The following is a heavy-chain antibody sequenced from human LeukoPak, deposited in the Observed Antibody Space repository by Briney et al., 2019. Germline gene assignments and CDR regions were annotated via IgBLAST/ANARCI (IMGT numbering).Heavy chain of an antibody. CDR3: AELGITMSGGV. J-gene: IGHJ6*04. CDR1: GFTFSSYS. Sequence: GGTLRFSCAASGFTFSSYSMNWVRQAPGMGLEGVSHINREPGTNYYADSVKGRFTVSRSNAKHSLYLQMDSLRPEDTAVYYCAELGITMSGGVWGKGTTVTISS. CDR2: INREPGTN. D-gene: IGHD3-10*02. V-gene: IGHV3-48*01.